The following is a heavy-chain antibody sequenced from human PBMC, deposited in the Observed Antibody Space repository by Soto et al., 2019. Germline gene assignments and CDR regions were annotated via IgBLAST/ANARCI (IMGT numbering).Heavy chain of an antibody. CDR3: ARGPAEMATISAYFDY. J-gene: IGHJ4*02. D-gene: IGHD5-12*01. Sequence: SVKVSCKASGGTFSSYAISWVRQAPGQGLEWMGGIIPIFGTANYAQKFQGRVTITADESTSTAYMELSSLRSEDTAVYYCARGPAEMATISAYFDYWGQGTLVTVSS. CDR2: IIPIFGTA. V-gene: IGHV1-69*13. CDR1: GGTFSSYA.